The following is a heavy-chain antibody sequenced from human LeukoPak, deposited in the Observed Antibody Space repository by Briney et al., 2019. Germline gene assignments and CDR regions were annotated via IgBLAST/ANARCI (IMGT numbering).Heavy chain of an antibody. Sequence: GGSLRLSCAASGFTFTTYWMSWVRQAPGKGLEWVANIKQDGSEKYYVDSVKGRFTISRDNAKNSLCLQMNSLRAEDTAVYYCARKFGELSYWGQGTLVTVSS. CDR2: IKQDGSEK. CDR1: GFTFTTYW. J-gene: IGHJ4*02. CDR3: ARKFGELSY. V-gene: IGHV3-7*01. D-gene: IGHD3-10*01.